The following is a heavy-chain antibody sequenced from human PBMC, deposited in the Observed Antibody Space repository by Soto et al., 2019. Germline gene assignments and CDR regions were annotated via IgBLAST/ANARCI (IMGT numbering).Heavy chain of an antibody. D-gene: IGHD2-2*01. V-gene: IGHV1-18*01. Sequence: GASVKVSCKASGYTFTSYGISWVRQAPGQGLEWMGWISAYNGNTNYAQKLQGRVTMTTDTSTSTAYMELRSLRSDDTAVYYCARDIVRRYCSSTSCHDYYYYGMDVWGQGTTVTVSS. CDR1: GYTFTSYG. CDR2: ISAYNGNT. CDR3: ARDIVRRYCSSTSCHDYYYYGMDV. J-gene: IGHJ6*02.